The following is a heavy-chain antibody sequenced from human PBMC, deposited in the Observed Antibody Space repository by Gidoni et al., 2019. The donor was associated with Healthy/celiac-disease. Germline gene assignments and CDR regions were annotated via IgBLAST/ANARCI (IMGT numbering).Heavy chain of an antibody. Sequence: EVQLVESGGGLVKPGGSLRISCAASGFTFSSYSMNWVRQAPGKGLEWVSSISSSSSYIYYAESVKGRFTISRDNAKNSLYLQMNSLRAEDTAVYYCARRVAGDYYYYGMDVWGQGTTVTVSS. CDR3: ARRVAGDYYYYGMDV. J-gene: IGHJ6*02. D-gene: IGHD6-19*01. CDR2: ISSSSSYI. V-gene: IGHV3-21*01. CDR1: GFTFSSYS.